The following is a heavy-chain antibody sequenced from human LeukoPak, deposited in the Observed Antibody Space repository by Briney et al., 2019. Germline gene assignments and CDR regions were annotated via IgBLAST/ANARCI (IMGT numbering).Heavy chain of an antibody. J-gene: IGHJ4*02. V-gene: IGHV4-30-4*01. D-gene: IGHD3-22*01. CDR3: ARAGYYDSSGYGVDY. Sequence: PSETLSLTCTVSGGSISSGDYYWSWIRQPPGKGLEWIGYIYHSGSTYYNPSLKSRVTISVDRSKNQFSLKLSSVTAADTAVYYCARAGYYDSSGYGVDYWGQGTLVTVSS. CDR2: IYHSGST. CDR1: GGSISSGDYY.